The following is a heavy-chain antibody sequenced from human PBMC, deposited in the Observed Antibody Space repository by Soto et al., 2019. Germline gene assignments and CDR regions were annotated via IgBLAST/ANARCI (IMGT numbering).Heavy chain of an antibody. CDR3: VKESVAAAYVETSPFDF. CDR2: NDGSGVYT. J-gene: IGHJ4*02. CDR1: GFTFSSYA. D-gene: IGHD2-15*01. V-gene: IGHV3-23*01. Sequence: EVQLLESGGGLVQPGGSLRLSCTASGFTFSSYAMGWVRQAPGTGLEWVSGNDGSGVYTSLADSVKGRFTISRDNSKSTLYLHMNSLRAEDTARYYCVKESVAAAYVETSPFDFWGQGTLVTVSS.